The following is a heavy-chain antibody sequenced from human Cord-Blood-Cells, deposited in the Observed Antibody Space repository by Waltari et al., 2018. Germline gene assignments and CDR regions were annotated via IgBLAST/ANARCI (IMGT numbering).Heavy chain of an antibody. V-gene: IGHV4-34*01. CDR2: SNHSGST. CDR3: AIPGTCTSCYAVDY. Sequence: QVQLQQWGAGLLKHSEPLSLTRAVFGGFFIGYDWSWISKPPGKGLEWIGESNHSGSTNYNPSLKSRVTISVDTSKNRFSLKLSSVTAADTAVYYCAIPGTCTSCYAVDYWGQGTLVTVSS. J-gene: IGHJ4*02. CDR1: GGFFIGYD. D-gene: IGHD2-2*01.